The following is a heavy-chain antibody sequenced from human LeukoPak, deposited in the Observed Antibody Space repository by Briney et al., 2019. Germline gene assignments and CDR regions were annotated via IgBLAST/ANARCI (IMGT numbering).Heavy chain of an antibody. J-gene: IGHJ4*02. CDR2: ITPDGSGT. CDR3: ATRPDFSGNSGDY. CDR1: GFTFSTSW. V-gene: IGHV3-74*01. Sequence: PGGSLRLSCAASGFTFSTSWIHWVRHAPGKGLVWVSRITPDGSGTDYADSVKGRFTISRDNAKNTLYLQMNSLRVEDTAVYYCATRPDFSGNSGDYWGQGTLVTVSS. D-gene: IGHD4-23*01.